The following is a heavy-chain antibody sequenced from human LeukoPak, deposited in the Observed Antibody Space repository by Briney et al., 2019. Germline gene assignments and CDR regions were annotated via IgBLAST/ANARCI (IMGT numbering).Heavy chain of an antibody. CDR2: IKSKTDGGTT. Sequence: GGSLRLSCAASGFTFSNAWMSWVRQAPGKGLEWVGRIKSKTDGGTTDYAAPVKGRFTISRDDSKNTLYLQMNSLKTEDTAVYYCTAAYCSSTSCQPGPGYDPNGDYWGQGTLVTVSS. CDR1: GFTFSNAW. J-gene: IGHJ4*02. V-gene: IGHV3-15*01. CDR3: TAAYCSSTSCQPGPGYDPNGDY. D-gene: IGHD2-2*01.